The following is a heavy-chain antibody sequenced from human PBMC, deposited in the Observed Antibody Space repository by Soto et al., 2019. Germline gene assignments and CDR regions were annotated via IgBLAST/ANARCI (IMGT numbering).Heavy chain of an antibody. V-gene: IGHV1-24*01. D-gene: IGHD1-1*01. CDR3: ATSQGLEPRGASDI. Sequence: ASVKVSCKVSGYTLTELSMHRVRQAPGKGLEWMGGFDPEDGETIYAQKFQGRVTMTEDTSTDTAYMELSSLRSEDTAVYYCATSQGLEPRGASDIWGQGTMVTVSS. CDR1: GYTLTELS. CDR2: FDPEDGET. J-gene: IGHJ3*02.